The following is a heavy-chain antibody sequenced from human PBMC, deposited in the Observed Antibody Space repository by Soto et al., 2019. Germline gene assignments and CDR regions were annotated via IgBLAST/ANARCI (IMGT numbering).Heavy chain of an antibody. D-gene: IGHD7-27*01. CDR1: GFTFSTYA. Sequence: EVQLLESGGGLVQPGGSLRLSCAASGFTFSTYAMSWVRQAPGKGLEWVTVISGSGGSTHYADSVKGRFTISRDNSKNEMYQHISSLRAEDTAIYYCAKTNWGPLYGFDSWGQGTLVTVSS. CDR3: AKTNWGPLYGFDS. V-gene: IGHV3-23*01. CDR2: ISGSGGST. J-gene: IGHJ4*02.